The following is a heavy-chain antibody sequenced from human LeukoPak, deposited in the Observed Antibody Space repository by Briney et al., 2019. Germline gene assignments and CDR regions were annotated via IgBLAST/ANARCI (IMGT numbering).Heavy chain of an antibody. Sequence: ASVKVSCKASGHTFTSLGFSWVRQAPGQGLEWMGWISGNNGMRRYIEKLEGRVTMTTDTSTSTTYMELQSLRFDDTALYYCATFSPGSYDRAGYSAYWGHGTLVTVS. V-gene: IGHV1-18*01. CDR1: GHTFTSLG. CDR2: ISGNNGMR. CDR3: ATFSPGSYDRAGYSAY. J-gene: IGHJ4*01. D-gene: IGHD3-9*01.